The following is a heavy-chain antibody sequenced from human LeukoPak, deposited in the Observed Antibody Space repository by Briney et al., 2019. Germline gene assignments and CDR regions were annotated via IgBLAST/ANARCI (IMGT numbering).Heavy chain of an antibody. V-gene: IGHV4-59*01. D-gene: IGHD4-17*01. Sequence: SETLSLTCTVSGGSISNYYWSWIRQPPGKGLEWIGYILYSRSTNYNPSLKSRVTISVDTSKNQFSLKLSFVTAADTAVYYCARVPSATTFDYWGQGTLVTVSS. CDR3: ARVPSATTFDY. CDR1: GGSISNYY. CDR2: ILYSRST. J-gene: IGHJ4*02.